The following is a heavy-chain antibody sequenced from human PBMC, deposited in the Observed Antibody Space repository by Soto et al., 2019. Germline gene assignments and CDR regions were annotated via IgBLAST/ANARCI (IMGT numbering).Heavy chain of an antibody. CDR3: AHPRGFGVFDAYDI. V-gene: IGHV3-23*01. Sequence: GGSLRLSCAASGFTFSTYAMSWVRQAPGKGLVWVSAISDSGGSTFYADSVKGRFTISRDNSMNTLYLQMNSLRTEDTAVYYCAHPRGFGVFDAYDIWGQGTMVTVSS. CDR2: ISDSGGST. J-gene: IGHJ3*02. CDR1: GFTFSTYA. D-gene: IGHD3-10*01.